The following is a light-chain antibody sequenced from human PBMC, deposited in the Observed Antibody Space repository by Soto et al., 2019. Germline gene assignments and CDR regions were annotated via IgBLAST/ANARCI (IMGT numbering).Light chain of an antibody. CDR1: QGLSHS. Sequence: DIQMTQSPSSLSASVGDRVTITCRASQGLSHSLAWYQQKPGKVPRLLIYGASTLLSGVPSRFSGSGSGREVTLVITNLQPEDFATYYCQQSYTTLPLTFGGGTKLEIK. CDR3: QQSYTTLPLT. CDR2: GAS. J-gene: IGKJ4*01. V-gene: IGKV1-27*01.